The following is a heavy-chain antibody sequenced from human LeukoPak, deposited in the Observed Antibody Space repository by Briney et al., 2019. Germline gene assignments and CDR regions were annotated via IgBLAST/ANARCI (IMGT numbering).Heavy chain of an antibody. CDR2: IYHSGST. J-gene: IGHJ4*02. CDR1: GYSISSGYY. CDR3: ARLDDYGPL. Sequence: PSETLSLTCTVSGYSISSGYYWGWIRQPPGKGLEWIGSIYHSGSTYYNPSLKSRVTISVDTSKNQFSLKLSSVTAADTAVYYCARLDDYGPLWGQGTLVTVSS. D-gene: IGHD4-17*01. V-gene: IGHV4-38-2*02.